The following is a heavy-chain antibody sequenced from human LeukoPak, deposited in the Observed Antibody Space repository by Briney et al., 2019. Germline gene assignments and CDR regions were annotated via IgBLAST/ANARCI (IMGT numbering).Heavy chain of an antibody. J-gene: IGHJ4*02. V-gene: IGHV3-23*01. CDR1: GFTFSSYA. D-gene: IGHD2-15*01. Sequence: GGSLRLSCAASGFTFSSYAMSWVRQAPGKGLEWVSAISGRGGSTYYADSVKGRFTISRDNSKNTLYLQMNSLRAEDTAVYYCAKAVGYCSGGSCYGSEPFDYWGQGTLVTVSS. CDR2: ISGRGGST. CDR3: AKAVGYCSGGSCYGSEPFDY.